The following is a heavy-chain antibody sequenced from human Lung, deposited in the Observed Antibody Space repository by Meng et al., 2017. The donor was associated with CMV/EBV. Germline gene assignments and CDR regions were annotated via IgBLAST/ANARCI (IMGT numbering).Heavy chain of an antibody. V-gene: IGHV3-23*01. D-gene: IGHD2-2*02. CDR1: GFIFSNYA. Sequence: GGSXRLSCAASGFIFSNYAMTWVRQAPGKGLEWVSGISGIGGSIYYAESVKGRFAISRDNSRNTLYLQMNNLRAEDTAKYYCAKIGYCSTASCNTWGYFDYWXQGTLVTVSS. J-gene: IGHJ4*02. CDR2: ISGIGGSI. CDR3: AKIGYCSTASCNTWGYFDY.